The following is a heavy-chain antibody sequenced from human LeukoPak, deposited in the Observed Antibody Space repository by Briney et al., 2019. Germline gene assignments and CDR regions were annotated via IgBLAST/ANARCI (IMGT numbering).Heavy chain of an antibody. J-gene: IGHJ3*02. V-gene: IGHV3-23*01. CDR3: AKDIVVGVTWAFDI. CDR1: GFTFGSYA. D-gene: IGHD1-26*01. Sequence: GGSLRLSCAASGFTFGSYAMSWVRQAPGKGLEWVSAISGSGGSTYYADSVKGRFTISSDNSKNTLYVQMNSLRAEDTAVYYCAKDIVVGVTWAFDIWGQGTMVTVSS. CDR2: ISGSGGST.